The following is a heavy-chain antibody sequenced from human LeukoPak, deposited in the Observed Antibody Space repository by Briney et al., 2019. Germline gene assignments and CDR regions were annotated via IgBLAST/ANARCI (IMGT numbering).Heavy chain of an antibody. D-gene: IGHD3-10*01. V-gene: IGHV3-74*01. Sequence: PGGSLRLSCAASGFTFSGYWMHWVRQAPGKGLVWVSRINSDGSSTSYADSVKGRFTISRDNAKNTLYLQMNSLRAEDTAVYYCARDTVSYYYGSGSYDYWGQGTLVTVSS. CDR2: INSDGSST. J-gene: IGHJ4*02. CDR1: GFTFSGYW. CDR3: ARDTVSYYYGSGSYDY.